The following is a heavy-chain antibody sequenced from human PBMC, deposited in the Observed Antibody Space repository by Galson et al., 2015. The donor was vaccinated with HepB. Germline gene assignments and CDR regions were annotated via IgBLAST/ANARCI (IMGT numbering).Heavy chain of an antibody. CDR3: ARHLRSSSDWFYWFDY. D-gene: IGHD6-19*01. J-gene: IGHJ4*02. CDR1: GGSISSTDYY. Sequence: SETLSLTCTVSGGSISSTDYYWGWIRQPPGEGPEWIGTINSGASTYYNPSLKSRVTISLDTSKNQFSLKVSSVTAVDTAVYYCARHLRSSSDWFYWFDYWGQGMLVTVSS. V-gene: IGHV4-39*07. CDR2: INSGAST.